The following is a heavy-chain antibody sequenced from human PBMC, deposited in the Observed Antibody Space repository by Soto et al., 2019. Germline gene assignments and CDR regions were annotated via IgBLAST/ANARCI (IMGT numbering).Heavy chain of an antibody. CDR1: GYTLTELS. Sequence: ASVKVSCKVSGYTLTELSMHWVRQAPGKGLEWMGGFDPEDGETIYAQKFQGRVTMTEDTSTDTAYMELSSLRSDDTAVYYCATGTTVTTRYYYYMDVWGKGTTVTVSS. V-gene: IGHV1-24*01. J-gene: IGHJ6*03. CDR2: FDPEDGET. D-gene: IGHD4-4*01. CDR3: ATGTTVTTRYYYYMDV.